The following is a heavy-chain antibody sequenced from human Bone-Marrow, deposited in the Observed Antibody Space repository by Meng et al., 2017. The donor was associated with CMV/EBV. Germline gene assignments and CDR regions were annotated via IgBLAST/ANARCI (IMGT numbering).Heavy chain of an antibody. CDR1: GASISSHY. CDR3: ARAHADSYYYYGMDV. CDR2: IYYSGST. J-gene: IGHJ6*02. V-gene: IGHV4-59*11. D-gene: IGHD4-17*01. Sequence: SETLSLTCTVSGASISSHYYNWIRQPPGKGLEWIGYIYYSGSTNYNPSLKSRVTISVDTSKNQFSLKLSSVTAADTAVYYCARAHADSYYYYGMDVWGQGTTVTVSS.